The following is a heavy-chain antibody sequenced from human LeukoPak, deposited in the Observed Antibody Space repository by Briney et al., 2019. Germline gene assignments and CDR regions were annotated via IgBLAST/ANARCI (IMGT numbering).Heavy chain of an antibody. V-gene: IGHV3-21*01. CDR3: ARTIFGVVIIPYFDY. Sequence: GGSLRLSCAASGFTFSSYSMNWVRQAPGKGLEWVSSIGSSSYIYYADSVKGRFTISRDNAKNSLYLQMNSLRAKDTAVYYCARTIFGVVIIPYFDYWGQGTLVTVSS. CDR2: IGSSSYI. CDR1: GFTFSSYS. D-gene: IGHD3-3*01. J-gene: IGHJ4*02.